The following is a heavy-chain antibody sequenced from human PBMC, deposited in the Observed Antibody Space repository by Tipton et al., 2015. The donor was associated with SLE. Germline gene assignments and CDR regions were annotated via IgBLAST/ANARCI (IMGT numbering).Heavy chain of an antibody. V-gene: IGHV1-24*01. Sequence: QLVQSGAEVKKPGASVEVSCKVSGYSLSDLYLHWVRQAPGKGLEWMGGFDLEDGETIYAQKFQGRVTMTEDTSTDTAYMEVSSLRSDDTATYYCATRLLNDNIRGNYRPNWYFDLWGRGTLVTVSS. CDR3: ATRLLNDNIRGNYRPNWYFDL. D-gene: IGHD3-16*02. CDR2: FDLEDGET. CDR1: GYSLSDLY. J-gene: IGHJ2*01.